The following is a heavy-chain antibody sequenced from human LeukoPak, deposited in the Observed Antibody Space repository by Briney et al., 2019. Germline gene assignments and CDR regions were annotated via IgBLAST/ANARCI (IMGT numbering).Heavy chain of an antibody. CDR3: ARDPGWFDY. CDR1: GGSISSYY. Sequence: SETLSLTCSVSGGSISSYYWSWIRRPPGKGLEWIRYIYYTGSTNYNPSLKSRVTISVDTSKNQFSLKLSSVTAADTAVYYCARDPGWFDYWGQGALVTVSS. V-gene: IGHV4-59*01. J-gene: IGHJ4*02. D-gene: IGHD5-24*01. CDR2: IYYTGST.